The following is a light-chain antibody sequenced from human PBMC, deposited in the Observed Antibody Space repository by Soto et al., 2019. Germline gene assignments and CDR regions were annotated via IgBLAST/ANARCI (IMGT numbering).Light chain of an antibody. Sequence: DIQITQSPSTLSASLVDRVTITCRASQTISSWLAWYQQKPGRAPKLLIYAASSLESGVPSRFSGSGSGTEFTLTISSLQPDDFATYYCQQYDSYPWTFGQGTKVDIK. CDR3: QQYDSYPWT. J-gene: IGKJ1*01. CDR1: QTISSW. V-gene: IGKV1-5*01. CDR2: AAS.